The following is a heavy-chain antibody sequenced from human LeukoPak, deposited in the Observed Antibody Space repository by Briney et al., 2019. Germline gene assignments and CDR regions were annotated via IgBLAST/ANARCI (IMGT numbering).Heavy chain of an antibody. D-gene: IGHD1-26*01. J-gene: IGHJ4*02. CDR2: IYYSGST. V-gene: IGHV4-59*08. CDR1: GASISSYY. CDR3: ASSGSYYRFDY. Sequence: SETLSLTCTVSGASISSYYWSWIRQPPGKGLEWIGYIYYSGSTNYNPSLKSRVTISVDTSKNQFSLRLSSVTAADTAVYYCASSGSYYRFDYWGQGTLVTVSS.